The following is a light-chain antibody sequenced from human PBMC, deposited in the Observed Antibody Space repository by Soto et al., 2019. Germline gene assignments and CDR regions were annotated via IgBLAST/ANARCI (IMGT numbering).Light chain of an antibody. Sequence: EIVLTQSPATLSLSPGERATLSCRASQGVSSYLAWYQQKPGQAPRLLIYEASNRATGIPARFSGSGSGTDFTLTISSLEPEDFAVYYCQQRTDWVTFGGRTKVDI. CDR1: QGVSSY. V-gene: IGKV3-11*01. CDR3: QQRTDWVT. J-gene: IGKJ4*01. CDR2: EAS.